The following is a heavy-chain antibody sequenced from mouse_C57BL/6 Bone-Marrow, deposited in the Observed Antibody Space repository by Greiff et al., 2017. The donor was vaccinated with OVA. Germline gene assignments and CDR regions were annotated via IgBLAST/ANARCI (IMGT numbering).Heavy chain of an antibody. CDR1: GYTFTDYN. J-gene: IGHJ2*01. CDR3: ARQGKSYYSSLYYFDY. CDR2: INPNNGGT. D-gene: IGHD2-5*01. V-gene: IGHV1-18*01. Sequence: EVKVVESGPELVKPGASVKIPCKASGYTFTDYNMDWVKQSHGKSLEWIGDINPNNGGTIYNQKFKGKATLTVDKSSSTAYMELRSLTSEDTAVYYCARQGKSYYSSLYYFDYWGQGTTLTVSS.